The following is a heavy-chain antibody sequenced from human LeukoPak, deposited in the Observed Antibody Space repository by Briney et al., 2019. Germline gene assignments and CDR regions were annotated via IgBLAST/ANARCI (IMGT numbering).Heavy chain of an antibody. CDR3: ARDFGLSSYYFDY. CDR2: ISYDGSNK. Sequence: GGSLRLSCAASGFTFSSYAMHWVRQAPGKGLEWVAVISYDGSNKYYADSVKGRFTISRDNSKNTLYLQMNSLRAEDTAVYYCARDFGLSSYYFDYWGQGTLVTVSS. D-gene: IGHD3-16*02. CDR1: GFTFSSYA. J-gene: IGHJ4*02. V-gene: IGHV3-30-3*01.